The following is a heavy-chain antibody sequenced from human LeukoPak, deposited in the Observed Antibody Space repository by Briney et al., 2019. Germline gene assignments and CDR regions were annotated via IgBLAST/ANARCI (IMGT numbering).Heavy chain of an antibody. CDR3: ARRRWGSSSSPPDY. CDR2: IYPGDSDT. CDR1: GSIFTSYW. J-gene: IGHJ4*02. Sequence: GESLQISCKGSGSIFTSYWIGWVRPLPGKGLEWMGIIYPGDSDTRYSPSFQGQVTISADKSISTAYLQWSSLKASDTAMYYCARRRWGSSSSPPDYWGQGTLVTVSS. D-gene: IGHD6-6*01. V-gene: IGHV5-51*01.